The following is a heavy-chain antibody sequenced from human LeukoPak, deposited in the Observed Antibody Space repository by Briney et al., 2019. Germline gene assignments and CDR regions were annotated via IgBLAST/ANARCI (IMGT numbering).Heavy chain of an antibody. V-gene: IGHV1-8*01. D-gene: IGHD3-10*01. CDR3: AREGYYGSGSYLDY. Sequence: ASVKVSCKASGYTFTSYDINWVRQATGQGLEWMGWMNPNSGNTGYAQKFQGRVTMTTDTSTSTAYMELRSLRSDDTAVYYCAREGYYGSGSYLDYWGQGTLVTVSS. CDR1: GYTFTSYD. J-gene: IGHJ4*02. CDR2: MNPNSGNT.